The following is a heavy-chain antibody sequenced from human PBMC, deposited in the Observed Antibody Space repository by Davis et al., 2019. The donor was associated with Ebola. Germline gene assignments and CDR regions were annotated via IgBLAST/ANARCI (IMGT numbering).Heavy chain of an antibody. V-gene: IGHV1-3*01. J-gene: IGHJ5*02. CDR3: ARTDSSGWYGNWFDP. CDR1: GYTFTSYA. Sequence: AASVKVSCKASGYTFTSYAMHWVRQAPGQRLEWMGWINAGNGNTKYSQKFQGRVTMTRDTSTSTVYMELSSLRSEDTAVYYCARTDSSGWYGNWFDPWGQGTLVTVSS. CDR2: INAGNGNT. D-gene: IGHD6-19*01.